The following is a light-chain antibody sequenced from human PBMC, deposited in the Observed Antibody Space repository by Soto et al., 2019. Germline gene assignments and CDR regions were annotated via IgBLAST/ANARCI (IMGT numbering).Light chain of an antibody. V-gene: IGLV2-14*01. CDR3: NSYTISNTRV. CDR1: SSDVGGYKF. CDR2: EVS. J-gene: IGLJ3*02. Sequence: QPVLTQPASVSGSPGQSITISCTGTSSDVGGYKFVSWYQHHPGKAPQLIIYEVSNRPSGVSNRFSGSKSGNTASLTISGLQPEDEADYYCNSYTISNTRVFGGGTKLTVL.